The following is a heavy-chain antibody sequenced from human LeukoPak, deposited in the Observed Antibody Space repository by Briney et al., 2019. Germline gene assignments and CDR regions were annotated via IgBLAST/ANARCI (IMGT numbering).Heavy chain of an antibody. J-gene: IGHJ5*02. Sequence: SRTLSLTCTVSGGSISSGGYYWSWIRQHPGKGLEWIGYIYYSGSTYYNPSLKSRVTISVDTSKNQFSLKLSSVTAADTAVYYCAREADYDFWSGYYSESPWFDPWGQGTLVTVSS. CDR1: GGSISSGGYY. V-gene: IGHV4-31*03. D-gene: IGHD3-3*01. CDR2: IYYSGST. CDR3: AREADYDFWSGYYSESPWFDP.